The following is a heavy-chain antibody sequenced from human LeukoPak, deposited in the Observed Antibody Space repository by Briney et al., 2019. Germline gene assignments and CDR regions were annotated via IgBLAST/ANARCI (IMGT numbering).Heavy chain of an antibody. CDR2: ISSSGSTI. V-gene: IGHV3-11*04. J-gene: IGHJ4*02. CDR3: ARAEFCSGGSCHNY. CDR1: GFTFSDYY. D-gene: IGHD2-15*01. Sequence: TGGSLRLSCAASGFTFSDYYMSWIRQAPGKGLEWVSYISSSGSTIYYADSVKGRFTISRDNAKNTLYLQMNSLRAEDTAVYYCARAEFCSGGSCHNYWGQGTLVTVSS.